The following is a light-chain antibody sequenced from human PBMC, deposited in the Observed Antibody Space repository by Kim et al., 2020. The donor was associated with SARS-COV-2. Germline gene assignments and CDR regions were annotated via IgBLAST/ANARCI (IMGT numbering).Light chain of an antibody. CDR2: GAS. CDR3: QQYGHSPYT. CDR1: QSVSSSS. J-gene: IGKJ2*01. V-gene: IGKV3-20*01. Sequence: LSPGERAPLSCRASQSVSSSSLAWYEQKRGQPPRLLIYGASNRATGIPDRFSGSGSGTDFTLTITRLEPEDFAVYYCQQYGHSPYTFGQGTKLEI.